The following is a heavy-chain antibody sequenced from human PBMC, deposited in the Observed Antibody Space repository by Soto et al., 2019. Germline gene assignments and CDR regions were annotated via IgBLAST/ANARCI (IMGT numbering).Heavy chain of an antibody. CDR3: AKNGDCSGGTCSYFDY. CDR2: ISYDGSNK. D-gene: IGHD2-15*01. CDR1: GFTFSSYG. J-gene: IGHJ4*02. V-gene: IGHV3-30*18. Sequence: GGSLRLSCAASGFTFSSYGMHWVRQAPGKGLEWVAVISYDGSNKYSADSVKGRFTISRDNSKNTLYLQMNSLRAEDTAVYYCAKNGDCSGGTCSYFDYWGQGTLVTVSS.